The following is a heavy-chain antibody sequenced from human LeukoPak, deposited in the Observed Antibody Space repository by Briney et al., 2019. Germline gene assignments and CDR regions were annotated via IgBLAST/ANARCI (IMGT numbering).Heavy chain of an antibody. V-gene: IGHV1-69*05. D-gene: IGHD2-21*01. J-gene: IGHJ6*03. CDR2: IIPIFGTA. CDR1: GGTFSSYA. CDR3: AREGIDYYYYYYMDV. Sequence: SVKVSCKASGGTFSSYAISWVRQAPGQGLEWMGRIIPIFGTANYAQKFQGRVTITTDEPTSTAYMELSSLRSEDTAVYYCAREGIDYYYYYYMDVWGKGTTVTVSS.